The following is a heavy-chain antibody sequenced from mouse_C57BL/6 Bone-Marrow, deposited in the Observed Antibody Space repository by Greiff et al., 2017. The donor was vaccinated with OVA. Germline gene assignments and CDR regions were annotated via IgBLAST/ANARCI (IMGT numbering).Heavy chain of an antibody. J-gene: IGHJ1*03. CDR2: INPNNGGT. D-gene: IGHD1-1*01. CDR3: ARLTTPGFHWYFDV. Sequence: EVQLQQSGPELVKPGASVKIPCKASGYTFTDYNMDWVKQSNGKSLEWIGDINPNNGGTIYNQKFKGKATLTVDKSSSTAYMELRSLTSEDTAVYYCARLTTPGFHWYFDVWGTGSTVTVSS. CDR1: GYTFTDYN. V-gene: IGHV1-18*01.